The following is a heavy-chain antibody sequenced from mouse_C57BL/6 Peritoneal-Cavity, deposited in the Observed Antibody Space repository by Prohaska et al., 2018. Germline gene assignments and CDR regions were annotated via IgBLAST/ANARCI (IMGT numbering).Heavy chain of an antibody. J-gene: IGHJ4*01. CDR3: ARRDYGSSYVMDY. Sequence: VRQAPEKWLEWVAYISSGSSTIYYADTVKGRVTISRDNAKNTLFLQMTSLRSEDTAMYYCARRDYGSSYVMDYWGQGTSVTVSS. V-gene: IGHV5-17*01. D-gene: IGHD1-1*01. CDR2: ISSGSSTI.